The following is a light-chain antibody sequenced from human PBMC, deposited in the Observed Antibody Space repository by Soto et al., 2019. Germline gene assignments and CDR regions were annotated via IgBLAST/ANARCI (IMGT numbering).Light chain of an antibody. J-gene: IGLJ2*01. Sequence: QSAPTQPPSASGSPGQSVTISCTGSSSDVGGYNYVSWYQQHPGKAPKLMIYEVSKRPSGVPDRFSGSKSGNTASLTVSGLQAEDEADYYCSSYAGSKVVFGGGTQLTVL. CDR1: SSDVGGYNY. V-gene: IGLV2-8*01. CDR3: SSYAGSKVV. CDR2: EVS.